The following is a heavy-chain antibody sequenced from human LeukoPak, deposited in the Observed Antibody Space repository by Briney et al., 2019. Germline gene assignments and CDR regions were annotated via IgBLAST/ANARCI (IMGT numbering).Heavy chain of an antibody. V-gene: IGHV3-20*01. CDR3: ARGLTIVVAGTGDY. D-gene: IGHD6-19*01. J-gene: IGHJ4*02. CDR1: GFTFDDYG. CDR2: INWNGGGT. Sequence: GGSLRLSCAASGFTFDDYGMSWVRQAPGKGLEWVSGINWNGGGTGYADSVKGRFTISRDNAKNSLYLQMNSLSAEDTALYHCARGLTIVVAGTGDYWGQGTLVTVSS.